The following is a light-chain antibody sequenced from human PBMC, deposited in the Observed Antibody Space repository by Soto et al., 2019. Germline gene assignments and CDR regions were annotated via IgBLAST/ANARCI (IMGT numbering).Light chain of an antibody. J-gene: IGKJ1*01. Sequence: DIPMTQSPSTLSASVGDRVTITCRASQSISNWLAWYQQKPGKAPKLLIYDASSLESGVPSRFSGSGSGTEFTLTISSLQPDDFATYYCQQYNSYRWTFGQGTKVQIK. CDR3: QQYNSYRWT. CDR2: DAS. V-gene: IGKV1-5*01. CDR1: QSISNW.